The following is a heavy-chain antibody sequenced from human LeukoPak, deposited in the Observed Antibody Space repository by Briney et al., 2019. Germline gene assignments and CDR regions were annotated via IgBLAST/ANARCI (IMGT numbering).Heavy chain of an antibody. Sequence: GGSLRLSCTASGFTFSDYYIAWIRQAPGKGLEWVSFISPTSSMIFSADSVKGRFTISRDNAKDSVSLQMNSLRDEDTAMYYCARVRDTYYFDFWGQRALVTVSS. CDR1: GFTFSDYY. V-gene: IGHV3-11*01. CDR3: ARVRDTYYFDF. J-gene: IGHJ4*02. CDR2: ISPTSSMI.